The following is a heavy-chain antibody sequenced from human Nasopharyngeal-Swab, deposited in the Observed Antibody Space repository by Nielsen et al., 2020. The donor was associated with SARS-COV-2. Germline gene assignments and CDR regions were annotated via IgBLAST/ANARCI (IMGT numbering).Heavy chain of an antibody. CDR2: IWYDGVNK. CDR3: ARDSNYYGSGSDAFNL. Sequence: GGSLRLSCAASGFTFISYGLHWVRQAPGKGPEWVAFIWYDGVNKYYADSVKGRFTISRDNSKNTVFLQMNNLRVEDTAMYYCARDSNYYGSGSDAFNLWGQGTLVTVSS. V-gene: IGHV3-33*01. CDR1: GFTFISYG. D-gene: IGHD3-10*01. J-gene: IGHJ3*01.